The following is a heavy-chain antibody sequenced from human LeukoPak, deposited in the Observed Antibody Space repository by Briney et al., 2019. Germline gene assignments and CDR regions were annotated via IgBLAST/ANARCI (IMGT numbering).Heavy chain of an antibody. CDR2: ISSRNRYI. J-gene: IGHJ5*02. CDR3: ARDSGCSGGSCYGGALNWFDP. V-gene: IGHV3-21*01. Sequence: GGSLRLSCAASGFTFSSYSMNWVRQAPGKGLEWVSSISSRNRYIYYADSVKGRFTISRDNAKTSLYLQMNSLRAEDTAVYYCARDSGCSGGSCYGGALNWFDPWGQGTLVTVYS. D-gene: IGHD2-15*01. CDR1: GFTFSSYS.